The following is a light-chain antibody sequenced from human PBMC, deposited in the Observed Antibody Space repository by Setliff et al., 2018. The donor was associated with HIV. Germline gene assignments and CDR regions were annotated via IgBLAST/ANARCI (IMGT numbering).Light chain of an antibody. V-gene: IGKV1-33*01. CDR1: QDISTY. J-gene: IGKJ4*01. CDR3: QHYENVPFT. Sequence: DIRMTQSPSSLSSSVGDRVTLTCQASQDISTYLNWYQQKVGKAPKLLIHDASKLETGVPSRFSGSGSGTDFSLTINSLQPEDFATYYCQHYENVPFTFGGGTKVDIK. CDR2: DAS.